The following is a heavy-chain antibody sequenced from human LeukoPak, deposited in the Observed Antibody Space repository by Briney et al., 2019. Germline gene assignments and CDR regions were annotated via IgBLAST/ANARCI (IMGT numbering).Heavy chain of an antibody. CDR3: AKDDGYDYGENFDY. CDR2: IWYDGSNK. Sequence: GRSLRLSCAASGFTFSSYGMHWVRQAPGKGLEWVAVIWYDGSNKYYADSVKGRFTISRDTLYLQMNSLRAEDTAVYYCAKDDGYDYGENFDYWGQGTLVTVSS. CDR1: GFTFSSYG. V-gene: IGHV3-33*03. J-gene: IGHJ4*02. D-gene: IGHD4-17*01.